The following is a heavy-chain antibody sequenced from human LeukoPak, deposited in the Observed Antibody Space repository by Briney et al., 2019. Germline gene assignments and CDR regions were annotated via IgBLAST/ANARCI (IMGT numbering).Heavy chain of an antibody. V-gene: IGHV1-69-2*01. CDR3: AADPWEIDAFDI. Sequence: ASVKVSCKVSGYTFTDYYMHWVQQAPGKGLEWMGLVDPEDGETIYAEKFQGRVTITADTSTDTAYMELSSLRSEDTAVYYCAADPWEIDAFDIWGQGTMVTVSS. J-gene: IGHJ3*02. D-gene: IGHD1-26*01. CDR2: VDPEDGET. CDR1: GYTFTDYY.